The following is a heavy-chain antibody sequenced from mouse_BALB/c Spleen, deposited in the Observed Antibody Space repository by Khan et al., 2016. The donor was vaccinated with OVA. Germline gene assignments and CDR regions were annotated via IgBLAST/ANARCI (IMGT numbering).Heavy chain of an antibody. Sequence: VQLQQSGPGLVKPSQTVSLTCTVTGISITTRNYRWSWIRQFPENKLEWIGYIYYSGTITYNPSLTSRATITRDTSKNQFFLEMNSLTAEDTATYYCARDEYYGYWYFDVWGAGTTVTVSS. D-gene: IGHD1-1*01. CDR3: ARDEYYGYWYFDV. CDR1: GISITTRNYR. J-gene: IGHJ1*01. CDR2: IYYSGTI. V-gene: IGHV3-5*02.